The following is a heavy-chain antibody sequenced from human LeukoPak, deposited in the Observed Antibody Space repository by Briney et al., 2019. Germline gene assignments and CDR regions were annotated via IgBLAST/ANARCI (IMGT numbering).Heavy chain of an antibody. V-gene: IGHV4-38-2*02. CDR2: IYHSGST. CDR1: GYSISSGYY. CDR3: ARDERDTMDV. D-gene: IGHD5-24*01. Sequence: PSETLSLTCTVSGYSISSGYYWGWIRQPPAKGLEWIGSIYHSGSTYYNPSLKSRVTISVDTSKNQFSLKLSSVTAADTAVYYCARDERDTMDVWGQGTTVTVSS. J-gene: IGHJ6*02.